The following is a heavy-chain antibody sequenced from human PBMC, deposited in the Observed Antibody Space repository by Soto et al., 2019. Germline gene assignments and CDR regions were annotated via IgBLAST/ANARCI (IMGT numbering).Heavy chain of an antibody. J-gene: IGHJ4*02. D-gene: IGHD5-18*01. V-gene: IGHV4-59*01. Sequence: SETLSLTCTVSGGSISSYYWSWIRQPPGKGLEWIGYIYYSGSTNYNPSLKSRVTISVDTSNNQFSLKLSSVTAADTAVYYCARDNGYSYGYTLDHWGQGTLVTVSS. CDR3: ARDNGYSYGYTLDH. CDR2: IYYSGST. CDR1: GGSISSYY.